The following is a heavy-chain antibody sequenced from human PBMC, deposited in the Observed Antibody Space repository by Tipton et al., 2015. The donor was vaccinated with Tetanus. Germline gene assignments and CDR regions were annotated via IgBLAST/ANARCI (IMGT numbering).Heavy chain of an antibody. D-gene: IGHD1-1*01. CDR1: GGSMRSYY. CDR3: ARGPLENEGYFDS. J-gene: IGHJ4*02. Sequence: TLSLTCIVSGGSMRSYYWSRIRQPPGKGLEWIGHIYSSGGARYNPSLKSRTTMSVDRSKSQFSLEVTSVTAADTAVYFCARGPLENEGYFDSWGQGILVTVTA. CDR2: IYSSGGA. V-gene: IGHV4-59*01.